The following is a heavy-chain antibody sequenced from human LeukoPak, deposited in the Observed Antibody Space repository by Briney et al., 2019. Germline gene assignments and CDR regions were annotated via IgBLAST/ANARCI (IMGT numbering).Heavy chain of an antibody. J-gene: IGHJ4*02. CDR1: GGSISSSSYY. V-gene: IGHV4-39*01. Sequence: SETLPLTCTVSGGSISSSSYYWGWIRQPPGKGLEWIGSIYYSGSTYYNPSLKSRVTISVDTSKNQFSLKLSSVTAADTAVYYCARVPRQGQLPEIHFDYWGQGTLVTVSS. D-gene: IGHD2-2*01. CDR2: IYYSGST. CDR3: ARVPRQGQLPEIHFDY.